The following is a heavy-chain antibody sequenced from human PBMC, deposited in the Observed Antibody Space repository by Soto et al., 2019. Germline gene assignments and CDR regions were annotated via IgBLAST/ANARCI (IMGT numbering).Heavy chain of an antibody. Sequence: QVQLQQWGAGLLKPSETLSLTCAVYGGSFSGYYWSWIRQPPGKGLEWIGEINHSGSTNYNPSLKSRVTISVDTSKNQFSLKLSSVTAADTAVYYCARDQEDIVVVVAATGDASDIWGQGTMVTVSS. J-gene: IGHJ3*02. D-gene: IGHD2-15*01. CDR2: INHSGST. V-gene: IGHV4-34*01. CDR3: ARDQEDIVVVVAATGDASDI. CDR1: GGSFSGYY.